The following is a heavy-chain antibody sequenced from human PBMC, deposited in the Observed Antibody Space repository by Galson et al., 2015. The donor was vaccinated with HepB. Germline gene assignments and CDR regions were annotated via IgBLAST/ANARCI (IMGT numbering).Heavy chain of an antibody. V-gene: IGHV3-23*01. CDR3: AKALKISAVVPAAKGWAFDI. CDR2: ISGSGGST. J-gene: IGHJ3*02. CDR1: GFTFSSYG. Sequence: SLRLSCAASGFTFSSYGMSWVRQAPGKGLEWVSAISGSGGSTYYADSVKGRFTISRDNSKNTLYLQMNSLRAEDTAVYYCAKALKISAVVPAAKGWAFDIWGQGTMVTVSS. D-gene: IGHD2-2*01.